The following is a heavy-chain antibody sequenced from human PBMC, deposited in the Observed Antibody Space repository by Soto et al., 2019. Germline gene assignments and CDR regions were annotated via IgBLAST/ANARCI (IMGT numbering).Heavy chain of an antibody. J-gene: IGHJ4*02. D-gene: IGHD2-2*01. Sequence: EVQLVESGGGLVQPGGSLRLSCAASGFTLSNYWMHWARQAPGKGLVWVSRISSDGSSTNYADSVKGRFTISRDNAKNTLHLQMKRMRGQDTALYYCARVPYCSSRSCYSHFDTWGQGTLVPVSS. CDR3: ARVPYCSSRSCYSHFDT. V-gene: IGHV3-74*01. CDR2: ISSDGSST. CDR1: GFTLSNYW.